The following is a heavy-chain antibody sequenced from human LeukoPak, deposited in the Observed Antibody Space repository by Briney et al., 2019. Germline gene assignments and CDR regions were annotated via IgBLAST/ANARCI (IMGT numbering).Heavy chain of an antibody. CDR2: ISGSSSYT. J-gene: IGHJ5*02. D-gene: IGHD3-9*01. CDR1: GFTFSDYY. CDR3: ARGGYYDILTGLNWFDP. V-gene: IGHV3-11*06. Sequence: GGSLRLSCAASGFTFSDYYMSWIRQAPGKGLEWVSYISGSSSYTNYADSVKGRFTISRDNAKNSLYLQMNSLRAEDTAVYYCARGGYYDILTGLNWFDPWGQRTLVTVSS.